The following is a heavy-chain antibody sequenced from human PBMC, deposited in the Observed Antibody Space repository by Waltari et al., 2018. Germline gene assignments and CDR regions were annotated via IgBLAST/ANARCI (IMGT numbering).Heavy chain of an antibody. CDR3: AGGRHSGGMADVDY. CDR2: VHYTGNT. CDR1: GGSISTFY. J-gene: IGHJ4*02. Sequence: QVQLLESGPRLVKPSETLSLTCTVSGGSISTFYWTWIRQPPGKGREWIGYVHYTGNTNYSPSLNHRVSISVDTSKNQFSLKLTSVTAADTAVYYCAGGRHSGGMADVDYWRQGTLVTVSS. D-gene: IGHD2-15*01. V-gene: IGHV4-59*12.